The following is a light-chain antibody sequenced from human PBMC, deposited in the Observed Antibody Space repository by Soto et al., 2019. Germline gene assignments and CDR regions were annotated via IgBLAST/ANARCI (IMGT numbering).Light chain of an antibody. CDR3: SSYTSATTYV. J-gene: IGLJ1*01. CDR1: SSDAGAYNY. CDR2: DVN. Sequence: QSVLTQPASVYGSPGQSITISCTGTSSDAGAYNYDSWYQQHPGKVPKLIIYDVNNRPSGVSNRFSGSKSGNTASLTISGLQTEDEADYYCSSYTSATTYVFGTGTKVTVL. V-gene: IGLV2-14*01.